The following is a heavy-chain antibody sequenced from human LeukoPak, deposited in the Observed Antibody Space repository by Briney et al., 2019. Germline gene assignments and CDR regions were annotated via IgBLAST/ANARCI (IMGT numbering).Heavy chain of an antibody. Sequence: GGSLRLSCAASGFTFSSYALNWVRQAPGKGLEWVSVISGSGDNTYYADSVKGRFTISRDNSKHTLYLQMNGLRAEDTPVYYCTTDLLTTSNNWGQGTLVTVSS. V-gene: IGHV3-23*01. CDR3: TTDLLTTSNN. D-gene: IGHD4-17*01. CDR1: GFTFSSYA. J-gene: IGHJ4*02. CDR2: ISGSGDNT.